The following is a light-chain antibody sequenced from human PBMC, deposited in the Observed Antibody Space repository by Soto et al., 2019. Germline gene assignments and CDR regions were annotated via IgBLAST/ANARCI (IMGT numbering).Light chain of an antibody. Sequence: ESDSAWSPTTLCSSPRDRVSVSCRSIRYSNTRLVWYQHRTGQAPSLLIYQTSIRAAGIPARFSASGCGTDFTLTISDVQPEDFALYYCQQRNNWPPTFGQGTKVDI. CDR1: RYSNTR. J-gene: IGKJ1*01. CDR3: QQRNNWPPT. CDR2: QTS. V-gene: IGKV3-11*01.